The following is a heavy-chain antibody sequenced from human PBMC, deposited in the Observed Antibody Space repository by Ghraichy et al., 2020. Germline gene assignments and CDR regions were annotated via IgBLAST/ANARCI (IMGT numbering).Heavy chain of an antibody. D-gene: IGHD5-18*01. V-gene: IGHV4-34*01. CDR1: GGSFSGYY. J-gene: IGHJ4*02. CDR3: ARRGYKIIDY. Sequence: SETLSLTCAVYGGSFSGYYWSWIRQPPGKGLEWIGEINHSGSTNYNPSLKSRVTISVDTSKNQFSLKLSSVTAADTAVYYCARRGYKIIDYWGQGTLVTVSS. CDR2: INHSGST.